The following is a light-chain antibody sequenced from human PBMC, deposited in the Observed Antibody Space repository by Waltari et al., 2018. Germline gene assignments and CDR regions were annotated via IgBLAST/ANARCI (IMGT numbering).Light chain of an antibody. V-gene: IGKV4-1*01. Sequence: DIVMTQSPDSLAVSLGERANINCKSSQSVLYSSNNKKYLAWYQQKPGQPPKLLIYWASTRESGVPDRFSGSGSVTDFTLTISSLQAEDVAVYYGQQYYSTPSSFGGGTKVEIK. CDR1: QSVLYSSNNKKY. CDR2: WAS. CDR3: QQYYSTPSS. J-gene: IGKJ4*01.